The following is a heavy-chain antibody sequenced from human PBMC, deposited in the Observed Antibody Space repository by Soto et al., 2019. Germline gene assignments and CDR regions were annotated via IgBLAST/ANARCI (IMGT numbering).Heavy chain of an antibody. Sequence: SETLCLTCSVSGGSISSGGYYWSWIRQHPGKGLEWIGYIYYSGSTYYNPSLKSRVTISVDTSKNQFSLKLSSVTAADTAVYYCARGRTSSPTPGDYWGQGTLVTVSS. CDR1: GGSISSGGYY. V-gene: IGHV4-31*03. CDR3: ARGRTSSPTPGDY. CDR2: IYYSGST. D-gene: IGHD2-2*01. J-gene: IGHJ4*02.